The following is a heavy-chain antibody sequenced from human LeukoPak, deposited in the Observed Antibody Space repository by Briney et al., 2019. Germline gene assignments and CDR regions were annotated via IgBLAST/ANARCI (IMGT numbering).Heavy chain of an antibody. CDR2: IYYSGSA. D-gene: IGHD3-3*01. Sequence: PSETLSLTCTVSGGSISSYYWSWIRQPPGKGLEWIGYIYYSGSANYNPSLKSRVTISVDTSKNQFSLKLSSVTAADTALYYCARHDSDSITPRGWFDPWGQGTLVTVSS. V-gene: IGHV4-59*08. CDR1: GGSISSYY. J-gene: IGHJ5*02. CDR3: ARHDSDSITPRGWFDP.